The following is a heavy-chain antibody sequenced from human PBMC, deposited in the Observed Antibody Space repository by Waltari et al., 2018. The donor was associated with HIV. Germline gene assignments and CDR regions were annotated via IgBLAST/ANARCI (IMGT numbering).Heavy chain of an antibody. D-gene: IGHD3-16*01. J-gene: IGHJ1*01. Sequence: VKLIQSGGALVQPGGSLRPSCTGAGFSSRLSFLNWVRQAPGKGLEWIAYINGPTTYLADSVKGRFSVSRDNARSSLVLHMNNVRAEDTGVYFCARDLYYESFYPALDYWGQGTLVSVSS. CDR2: INGPTT. V-gene: IGHV3-48*04. CDR3: ARDLYYESFYPALDY. CDR1: GFSSRLSF.